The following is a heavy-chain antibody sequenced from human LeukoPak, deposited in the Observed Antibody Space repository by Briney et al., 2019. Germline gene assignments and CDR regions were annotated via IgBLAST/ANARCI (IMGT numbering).Heavy chain of an antibody. J-gene: IGHJ4*02. Sequence: GGSLRLSCAASGFTFSSYAMSWVRQAPGKGLEWVSAISGSGGSTYYADSVKGRFTISRDNSKNTLYLQMNSLRAEDTAVYYCASSRGQQLYSYWGQGTLVTVSS. CDR2: ISGSGGST. D-gene: IGHD6-13*01. CDR3: ASSRGQQLYSY. CDR1: GFTFSSYA. V-gene: IGHV3-23*01.